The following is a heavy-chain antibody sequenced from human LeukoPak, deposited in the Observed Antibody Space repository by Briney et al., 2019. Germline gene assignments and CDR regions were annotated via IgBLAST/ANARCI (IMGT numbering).Heavy chain of an antibody. CDR1: GFTVSSNY. Sequence: GGSLRLSCAASGFTVSSNYMSWVRQAPGKGLEWVSVIYSGGSTYYADSVKGRFTISRDNSKNTLYLQMNSLRAEDTAVYYCARDPITIFGVVSRSYYYHGMDVWGQGTTVTVSS. D-gene: IGHD3-3*01. CDR3: ARDPITIFGVVSRSYYYHGMDV. J-gene: IGHJ6*02. CDR2: IYSGGST. V-gene: IGHV3-66*01.